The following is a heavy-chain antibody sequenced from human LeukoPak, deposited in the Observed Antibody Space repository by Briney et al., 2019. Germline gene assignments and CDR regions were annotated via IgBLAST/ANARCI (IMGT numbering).Heavy chain of an antibody. CDR2: ISGSADGT. CDR1: GFTFRTYT. J-gene: IGHJ6*04. Sequence: GGSLRLSCAASGFTFRTYTMNWIRQAPGEGLQWVSAISGSADGTYYSDSVKGRFTISRDNSNNTLYLQMHSLRVEATAIYYCARDPSSLSMDVWGKGTTVTVSS. V-gene: IGHV3-23*01. CDR3: ARDPSSLSMDV.